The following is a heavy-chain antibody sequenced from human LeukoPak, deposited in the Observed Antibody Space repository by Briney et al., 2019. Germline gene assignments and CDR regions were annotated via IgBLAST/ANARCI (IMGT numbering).Heavy chain of an antibody. Sequence: GGSLRLSCAASGFTFSSYALHWVRQAPGKGLEWVAVISYDGSNKYYADSVKGRFTISRDNSKNTLYLQMNSLRAEDTAVYYCARVSLPVPAAMGGMDVWGQGTTVTVSS. CDR3: ARVSLPVPAAMGGMDV. V-gene: IGHV3-30*04. D-gene: IGHD2-2*01. CDR2: ISYDGSNK. J-gene: IGHJ6*02. CDR1: GFTFSSYA.